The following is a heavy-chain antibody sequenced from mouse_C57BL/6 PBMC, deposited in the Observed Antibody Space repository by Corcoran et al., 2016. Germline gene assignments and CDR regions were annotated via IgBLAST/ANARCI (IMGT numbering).Heavy chain of an antibody. D-gene: IGHD3-2*02. CDR3: AREAAQSLDY. V-gene: IGHV9-3*01. CDR2: INTYSGVP. J-gene: IGHJ2*01. CDR1: GYTFTTYG. Sequence: QIQLVQSGTELKKPGETVKISCKASGYTFTTYGMSWVKQAPGKGLKWMGWINTYSGVPTYADDFKGRFAFSLETSASTAYLQINNLKNEETATYFCAREAAQSLDYWGQGTTLTVSS.